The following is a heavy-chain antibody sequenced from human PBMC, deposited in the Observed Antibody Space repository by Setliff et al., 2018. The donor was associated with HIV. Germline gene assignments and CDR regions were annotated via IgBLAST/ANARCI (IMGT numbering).Heavy chain of an antibody. CDR1: GASIKTFY. Sequence: SETLSLTCTVSGASIKTFYWSWIRQSPGKGLEWIGYVYNSGSINYNPSPKSRVTISVDTSNSQVSLRLTSVTAADTAIYYCVREKQQYYDLLTGYDYYYGMDVWGQGTSVTVSS. J-gene: IGHJ6*02. V-gene: IGHV4-59*01. CDR3: VREKQQYYDLLTGYDYYYGMDV. D-gene: IGHD3-9*01. CDR2: VYNSGSI.